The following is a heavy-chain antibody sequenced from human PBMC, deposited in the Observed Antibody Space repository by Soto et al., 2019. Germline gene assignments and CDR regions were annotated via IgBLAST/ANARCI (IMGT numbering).Heavy chain of an antibody. Sequence: PGESLKISCKGSGYSFTTFWITWVRQMPGKGLEWMGTVDPSDSYANYSPSFQGHVTISADKSISTAYLQWSSLKASDTAIYYCGGKYGTRTTCDGWFAPGGQGPRVTVSS. D-gene: IGHD2-8*01. CDR1: GYSFTTFW. CDR2: VDPSDSYA. J-gene: IGHJ5*02. V-gene: IGHV5-10-1*01. CDR3: GGKYGTRTTCDGWFAP.